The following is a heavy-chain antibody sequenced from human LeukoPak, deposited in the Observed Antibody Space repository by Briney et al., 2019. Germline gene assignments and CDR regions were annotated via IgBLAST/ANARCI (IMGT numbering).Heavy chain of an antibody. V-gene: IGHV4-59*01. D-gene: IGHD2-2*01. CDR1: GGSMRNYY. CDR3: ARGWASSWYYFDF. Sequence: SETLSLTCTVSGGSMRNYYWSWIRQPPGKGLEWIGYTYDSGSSSYNPSLRSRVSISIDTSKNQFSLNLSSVTAADTAVYYCARGWASSWYYFDFWGQGTLVTVSS. J-gene: IGHJ4*02. CDR2: TYDSGSS.